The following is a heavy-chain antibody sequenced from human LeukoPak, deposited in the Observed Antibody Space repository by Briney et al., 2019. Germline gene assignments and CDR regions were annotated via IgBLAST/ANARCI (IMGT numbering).Heavy chain of an antibody. Sequence: ASVKVSFKASGYTFTSYDINWVRQATGQGLEWMGWMNPNSGNTGHAKKFQGRVTMTRKTSISTAYMELSSMRSEDTAVYYCARVGNNWAQYFYYGMIVGGQGKAVIVS. CDR3: ARVGNNWAQYFYYGMIV. CDR2: MNPNSGNT. CDR1: GYTFTSYD. D-gene: IGHD1-1*01. J-gene: IGHJ6*02. V-gene: IGHV1-8*01.